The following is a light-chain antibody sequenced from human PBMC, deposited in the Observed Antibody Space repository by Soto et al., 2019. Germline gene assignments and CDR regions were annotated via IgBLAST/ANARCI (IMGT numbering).Light chain of an antibody. J-gene: IGKJ2*01. CDR3: QQYYSYSGYT. CDR2: KAS. V-gene: IGKV1-5*03. CDR1: QSISNW. Sequence: DIQMPQSPSTLSASVGDRDTITCRASQSISNWLARYQQKPGQAPNLLIYKASILERGATSRFSGSGSVTEFTPTISSLQPDDFATYYDQQYYSYSGYTFGQGTKLDIK.